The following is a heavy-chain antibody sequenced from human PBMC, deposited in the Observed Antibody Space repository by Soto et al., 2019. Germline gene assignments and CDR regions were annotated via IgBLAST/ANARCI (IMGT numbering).Heavy chain of an antibody. V-gene: IGHV3-30*03. Sequence: PGGSLRLSCAASGFTFSSYGMHGVRQAPGKGLEWVAVISYDGSNKYYADSVKGRFTISRDNSKNTLYLQMNSLRAEDTAVYYCARRSYWYFDLWGRGTLVTVSS. CDR3: ARRSYWYFDL. CDR1: GFTFSSYG. J-gene: IGHJ2*01. CDR2: ISYDGSNK.